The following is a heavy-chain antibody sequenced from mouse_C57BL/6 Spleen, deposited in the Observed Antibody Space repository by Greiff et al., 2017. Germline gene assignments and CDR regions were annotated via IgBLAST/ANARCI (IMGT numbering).Heavy chain of an antibody. CDR3: ARQLGRGYYFDY. CDR1: GFTFSSYG. V-gene: IGHV5-6*01. J-gene: IGHJ2*01. CDR2: ISSGGSYT. D-gene: IGHD4-1*01. Sequence: EVQGVESGGDLVKPGGSLKLSCAASGFTFSSYGMSWVRQTPDKRLEWVATISSGGSYTYYPDSVKGRFTISRDNAKNTLYLQMSSLKSEDTAMYYCARQLGRGYYFDYWDQGTTLTVSS.